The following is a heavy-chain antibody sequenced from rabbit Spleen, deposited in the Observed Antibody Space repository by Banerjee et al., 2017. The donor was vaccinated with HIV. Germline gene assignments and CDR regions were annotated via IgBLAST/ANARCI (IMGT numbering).Heavy chain of an antibody. CDR2: IYAVSSGGT. CDR3: ARDGDGAGGVTPLNL. J-gene: IGHJ4*01. CDR1: GFSFSRGYY. V-gene: IGHV1S45*01. Sequence: QEQLVESGGGLVQPGASLTLTCTPSGFSFSRGYYMCWVRQAPGKGLEWIACIYAVSSGGTYYASWAKGRFTISKPSSTTVTLQMTSLTAADTATYFCARDGDGAGGVTPLNLWGQGTLVTVS. D-gene: IGHD7-1*01.